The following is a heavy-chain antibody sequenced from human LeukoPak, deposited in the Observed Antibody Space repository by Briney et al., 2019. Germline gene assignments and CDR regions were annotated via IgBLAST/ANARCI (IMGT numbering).Heavy chain of an antibody. J-gene: IGHJ5*02. V-gene: IGHV1-2*02. CDR2: INPNSGGT. D-gene: IGHD5-12*01. CDR3: ARGHHIGSPGHWFDP. Sequence: ASVKVSCKASGYTFTDYYMHWVRQAPGHGLEWVGWINPNSGGTNFAQKFQVRVTMTRDTSISTAYMELNRLRSDDTAVYYCARGHHIGSPGHWFDPWGQGTLVIVSS. CDR1: GYTFTDYY.